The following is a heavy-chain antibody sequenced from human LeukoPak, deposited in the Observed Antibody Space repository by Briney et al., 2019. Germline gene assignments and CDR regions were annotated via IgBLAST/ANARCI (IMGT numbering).Heavy chain of an antibody. CDR3: AKGSGEPYYFDY. CDR2: ISYDGSNK. V-gene: IGHV3-30*18. CDR1: GFTFSNYD. J-gene: IGHJ4*02. Sequence: QSGGSLRLSCAASGFTFSNYDMHWVRQAPGKGLEWVAVISYDGSNKYYADSVKGRFTISRDNSKNTLYLQMNSLRAEDTAVYYCAKGSGEPYYFDYWGQGTLVTVSS. D-gene: IGHD7-27*01.